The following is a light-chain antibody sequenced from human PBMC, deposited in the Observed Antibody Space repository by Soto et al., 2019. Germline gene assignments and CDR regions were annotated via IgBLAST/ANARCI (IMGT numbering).Light chain of an antibody. CDR3: QQRSNWPPT. Sequence: IVMTQSPGTLSLPPGETATLSCRASQTVTSYYLAWYQQKPGQTPRLLIYGASHRASGIPDRFSGSGSGTDFTLTISRLDPEDSAVYYCQQRSNWPPTCGQGTKVDIK. CDR1: QTVTSYY. J-gene: IGKJ1*01. CDR2: GAS. V-gene: IGKV3D-20*02.